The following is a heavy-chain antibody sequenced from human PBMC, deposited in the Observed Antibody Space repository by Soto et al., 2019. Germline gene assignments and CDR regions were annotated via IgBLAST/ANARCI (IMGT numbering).Heavy chain of an antibody. CDR1: GYTFTDYD. J-gene: IGHJ4*02. D-gene: IGHD4-17*01. V-gene: IGHV1-8*01. Sequence: QVRVVQSGAEVKKPGASVRVSCKTSGYTFTDYDINWVRQAPEQQLEWMGWVSRDHVNAGYAQQFEGRVTMTSDTSSTTVSLELTNLRSENTAVTYFAVTTGYWGQGTKVTFSS. CDR2: VSRDHVNA. CDR3: AVTTGY.